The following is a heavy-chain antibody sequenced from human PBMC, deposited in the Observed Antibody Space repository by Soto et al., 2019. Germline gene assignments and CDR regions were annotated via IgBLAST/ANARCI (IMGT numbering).Heavy chain of an antibody. Sequence: ASVKVSCKASGYTSTNYGMHWVRQAPGQRLEWMGWINAGSGNTKYPQKFQGRITITRDKSTSTAYMELSSLRSEDTAVYYCARESHDFWSGYYTRWGQGTLVTVSS. CDR2: INAGSGNT. J-gene: IGHJ4*02. D-gene: IGHD3-3*01. CDR1: GYTSTNYG. CDR3: ARESHDFWSGYYTR. V-gene: IGHV1-3*01.